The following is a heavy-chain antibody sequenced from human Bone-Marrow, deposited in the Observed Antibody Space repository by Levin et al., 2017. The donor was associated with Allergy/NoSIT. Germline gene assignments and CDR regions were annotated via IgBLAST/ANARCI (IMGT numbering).Heavy chain of an antibody. D-gene: IGHD1-14*01. CDR3: ATVPCRTTVCPPLNWVDP. CDR2: INPNSGVT. Sequence: ASVKVSCKASGYTFTDYYMQWVRQAPGQGLEWVGWINPNSGVTNYAQKFQGRVTMTRDTSISTAYMELSRLTSDDTAVYYCATVPCRTTVCPPLNWVDPWGQGTLVTVSS. J-gene: IGHJ5*02. V-gene: IGHV1-2*02. CDR1: GYTFTDYY.